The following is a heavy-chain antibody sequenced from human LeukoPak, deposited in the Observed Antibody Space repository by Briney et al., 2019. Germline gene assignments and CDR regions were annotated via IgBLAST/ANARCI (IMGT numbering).Heavy chain of an antibody. J-gene: IGHJ4*02. CDR1: GGSFSSGYY. V-gene: IGHV4-38-2*01. D-gene: IGHD3-9*01. CDR3: ARQGVDILTGYYIDY. CDR2: IYHSGST. Sequence: SETLSLTCAVYGGSFSSGYYWGWIRQPPGKGLEWIGSIYHSGSTYYNPSLKSRVTISVDTSKNQFSLRLSSVTAADTAVYYCARQGVDILTGYYIDYWGQGTLVTVSS.